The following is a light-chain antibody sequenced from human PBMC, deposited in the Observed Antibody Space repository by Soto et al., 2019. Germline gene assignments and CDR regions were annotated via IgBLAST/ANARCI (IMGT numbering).Light chain of an antibody. J-gene: IGKJ3*01. CDR3: MQAVQSPPT. CDR1: QSLRHINGYTY. V-gene: IGKV2-28*01. Sequence: DIVMTQSPLSLPVTPGEPASISCRSSQSLRHINGYTYLNWYLQKPGQSPQLLIYLGSYRASGVPDRFSGSGSGTDFTLKVSRVEPDDVGIYYCMQAVQSPPTFGPGTKVDMK. CDR2: LGS.